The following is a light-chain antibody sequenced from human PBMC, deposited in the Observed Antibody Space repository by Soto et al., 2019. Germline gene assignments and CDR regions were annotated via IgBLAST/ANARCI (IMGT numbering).Light chain of an antibody. J-gene: IGKJ1*01. CDR1: QSFSTS. V-gene: IGKV3-15*01. CDR3: QQYNNWTST. CDR2: GAS. Sequence: EIVMTQSPATLSVSPGERATLSCRASQSFSTSLAWYQQKPGQAPRLLIYGASTRATGIPARCSGSGCGTEFTLTSSSLQSEDFADYYCQQYNNWTSTFGQGTKVEIK.